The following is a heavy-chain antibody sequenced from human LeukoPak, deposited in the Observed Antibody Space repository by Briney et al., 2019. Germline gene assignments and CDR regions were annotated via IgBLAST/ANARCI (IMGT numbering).Heavy chain of an antibody. Sequence: GGSLRLSCAASGFTFGSYAMHWVRQAPGKGLEWVAAISYDGSNKYYADSVKGRFTISRDNAKNSLYLQMNSLRAEDTAVYYCARGGRYYYDSSGYQPPDYWGQGTLVTVSS. CDR3: ARGGRYYYDSSGYQPPDY. V-gene: IGHV3-30-3*01. CDR1: GFTFGSYA. CDR2: ISYDGSNK. J-gene: IGHJ4*02. D-gene: IGHD3-22*01.